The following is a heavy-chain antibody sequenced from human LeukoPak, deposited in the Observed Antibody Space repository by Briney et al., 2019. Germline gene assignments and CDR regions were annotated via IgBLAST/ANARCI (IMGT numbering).Heavy chain of an antibody. V-gene: IGHV3-23*01. D-gene: IGHD3-16*01. CDR3: AKGARLRLGEDFDY. Sequence: LSLTCTVSGGSISSGGYYWSWVRHTPGKGLEWVSGISGSGATTYYADSVKGRLTISRDNSKNTVYLQMNSLRAEDTAVYYCAKGARLRLGEDFDYWGQGTLVTVSS. CDR2: ISGSGATT. J-gene: IGHJ4*02. CDR1: GGSISSGGYY.